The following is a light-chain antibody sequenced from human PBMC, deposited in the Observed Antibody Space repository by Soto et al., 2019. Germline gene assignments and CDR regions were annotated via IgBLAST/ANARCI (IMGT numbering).Light chain of an antibody. CDR3: QQYDRSFQRFI. J-gene: IGKJ3*01. V-gene: IGKV3-20*01. CDR2: GAS. CDR1: QDVSSTY. Sequence: EIVLTQSPGTLSLSPGEGATLSCRASQDVSSTYLNWYQQKPGQPPRLLIYGASSTAPGIPDRFSGSGSETDFNLIISRLEPEDSAVYYCQQYDRSFQRFIFGPGTKVEIK.